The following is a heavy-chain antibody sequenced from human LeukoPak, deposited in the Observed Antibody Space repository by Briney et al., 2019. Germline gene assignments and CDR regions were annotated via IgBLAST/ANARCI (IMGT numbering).Heavy chain of an antibody. CDR3: ARGESSSWFSNYYYYYYMDV. V-gene: IGHV1-18*01. CDR2: ISAYNGNT. Sequence: EASVKVSCKASGYTFTSFGISWVRQAPGQGLEWMGWISAYNGNTNYAQKFQGRVNMTTDTSTSTAYMELSSLRSEDTAVYYCARGESSSWFSNYYYYYYMDVWGKGTTVTISS. J-gene: IGHJ6*03. D-gene: IGHD6-13*01. CDR1: GYTFTSFG.